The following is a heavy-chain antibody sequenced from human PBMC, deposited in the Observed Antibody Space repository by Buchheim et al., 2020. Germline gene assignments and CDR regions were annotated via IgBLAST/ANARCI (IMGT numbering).Heavy chain of an antibody. CDR1: GYTFTSYY. Sequence: QVQLVQSGAEVKKPGASVKVSCKASGYTFTSYYMHWVRQVPGQGLEWMGWINPNSGGTNYAQKFQGRVTMTRDTSISTAYMELSRLRSDDTAVYYCARDGEEYCGGDCYYYYGMDVWGQGTT. D-gene: IGHD2-21*02. V-gene: IGHV1-2*02. J-gene: IGHJ6*02. CDR3: ARDGEEYCGGDCYYYYGMDV. CDR2: INPNSGGT.